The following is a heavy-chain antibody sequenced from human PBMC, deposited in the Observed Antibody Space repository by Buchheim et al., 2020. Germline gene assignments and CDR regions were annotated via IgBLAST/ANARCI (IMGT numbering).Heavy chain of an antibody. CDR1: GFTFSSYE. CDR2: ITSGGTTI. Sequence: EVQLVESGGGLVQPGGSLRLSCAASGFTFSSYEMNWVRQAPGKGLEWVSYITSGGTTIYYAGSVKGRFIISRENAKKSLYLQMNSLRAEDTAIYYCGGGSYFDYWGQGTL. V-gene: IGHV3-48*03. J-gene: IGHJ4*02. D-gene: IGHD3-16*01. CDR3: GGGSYFDY.